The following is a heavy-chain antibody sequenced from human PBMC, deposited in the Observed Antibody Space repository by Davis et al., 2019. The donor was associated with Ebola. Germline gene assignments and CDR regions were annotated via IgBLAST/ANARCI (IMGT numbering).Heavy chain of an antibody. D-gene: IGHD5-24*01. CDR2: ISAYNGNT. Sequence: AASVKVSCKASGYTFTSYAMHWVRQAPGQRLEWMGWISAYNGNTYYAQKFLDRVTLTADTSTSTAYMELTSLRSDDTAVYFCARDHSGYNYFYNGMDVWGKGTTVIVSS. V-gene: IGHV1-18*01. CDR3: ARDHSGYNYFYNGMDV. J-gene: IGHJ6*04. CDR1: GYTFTSYA.